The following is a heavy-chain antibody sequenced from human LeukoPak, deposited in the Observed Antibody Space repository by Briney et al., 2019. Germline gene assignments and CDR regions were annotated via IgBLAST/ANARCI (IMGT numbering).Heavy chain of an antibody. CDR2: IKEDGREK. Sequence: GGSLRLSCVVSTFTKAWMNWVRQAPGKGLEWVASIKEDGREKLYVESLEGRLTIAKDNAKESLHLQMRNLRVEDTAVYYCTRALGHSVLAFDVWGQGTVVIVS. V-gene: IGHV3-7*03. CDR3: TRALGHSVLAFDV. D-gene: IGHD3-16*01. J-gene: IGHJ3*01. CDR1: TFTKAW.